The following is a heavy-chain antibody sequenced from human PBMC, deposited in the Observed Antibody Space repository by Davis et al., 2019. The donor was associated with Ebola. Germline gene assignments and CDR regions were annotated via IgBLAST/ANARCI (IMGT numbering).Heavy chain of an antibody. CDR2: IIPIFGTA. V-gene: IGHV1-69*13. CDR3: ATVLRFLEWLFPNYYYYGMDV. J-gene: IGHJ6*02. D-gene: IGHD3-3*01. CDR1: GGTFRSYA. Sequence: SVKVSCKASGGTFRSYAISWVRQAPGQGLEWMGGIIPIFGTANYAQKFQGRVTITADESTSTAYMELSSLRSEDTAVYYCATVLRFLEWLFPNYYYYGMDVWGQGTTVTVSS.